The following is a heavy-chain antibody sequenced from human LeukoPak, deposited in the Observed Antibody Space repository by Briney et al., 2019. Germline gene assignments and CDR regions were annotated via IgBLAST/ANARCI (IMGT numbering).Heavy chain of an antibody. CDR2: IYHGGNT. V-gene: IGHV4-4*02. D-gene: IGHD3-16*01. CDR1: GVSISSGNW. Sequence: SGTLSLTCAVSGVSISSGNWWGWVRQPPGKGLEWIGEIYHGGNTNYNPSLKGRVTLSVDKSKNQFSLHLSSVTAADTAMYYCVSHGGYYFDYWGQGTLVTVSS. J-gene: IGHJ4*02. CDR3: VSHGGYYFDY.